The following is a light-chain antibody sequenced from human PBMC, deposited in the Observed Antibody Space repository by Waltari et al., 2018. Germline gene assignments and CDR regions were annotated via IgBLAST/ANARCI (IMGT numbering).Light chain of an antibody. V-gene: IGLV1-40*01. Sequence: QSVLTQPPSVSGAPGQRVTISCPGSSSHIGAGYDVHWYQQLPGTAPKLLIYGNSNRPSGVPDRFSGSKSGTSASLAITGLQAEDEADYYCQSYDSSLSGSTVFGGGTKLTVL. CDR2: GNS. J-gene: IGLJ2*01. CDR3: QSYDSSLSGSTV. CDR1: SSHIGAGYD.